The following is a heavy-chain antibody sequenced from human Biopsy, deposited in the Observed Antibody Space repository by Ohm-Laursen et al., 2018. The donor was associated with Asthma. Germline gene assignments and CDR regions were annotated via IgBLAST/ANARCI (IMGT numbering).Heavy chain of an antibody. V-gene: IGHV4-30-4*01. CDR3: ARDAGSARSSGLDAFDF. Sequence: TLSLTCSVSGGSISSGDYYWNWIRQPPGKGLEWIGYIYYSGSTYYNPSLKSRLTISVDTSKNQFSLKLTSVTAADTAVYFCARDAGSARSSGLDAFDFWGHGTMVTVSS. J-gene: IGHJ3*01. CDR2: IYYSGST. D-gene: IGHD1-14*01. CDR1: GGSISSGDYY.